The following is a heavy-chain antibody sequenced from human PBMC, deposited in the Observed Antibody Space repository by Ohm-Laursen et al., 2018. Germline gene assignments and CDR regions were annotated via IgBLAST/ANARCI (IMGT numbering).Heavy chain of an antibody. D-gene: IGHD5-12*01. CDR2: INSDGSTT. V-gene: IGHV3-74*01. CDR3: VGGYITVFHY. Sequence: SLRLSCSASGFTFNNYWMHWVHQAPGKGLVWVSRINSDGSTTNYADSVKGRFTISRDNAKNTLYLQMNSLGAEDTALYYCVGGYITVFHYWGQGTLVTVSS. CDR1: GFTFNNYW. J-gene: IGHJ4*02.